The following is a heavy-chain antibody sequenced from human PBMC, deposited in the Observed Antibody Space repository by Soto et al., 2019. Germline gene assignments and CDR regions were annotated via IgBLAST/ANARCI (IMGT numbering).Heavy chain of an antibody. Sequence: GESLKISCKGSVYNYTSYWIGWLRQMPGKGLEWMGIIYPGDSDTRYSPSLQGQVTISADKSISTAYLQWSSLKASDTAMYYCASGLAAAGPVDYWGQGTLVTVSS. D-gene: IGHD6-13*01. CDR1: VYNYTSYW. CDR3: ASGLAAAGPVDY. V-gene: IGHV5-51*01. J-gene: IGHJ4*02. CDR2: IYPGDSDT.